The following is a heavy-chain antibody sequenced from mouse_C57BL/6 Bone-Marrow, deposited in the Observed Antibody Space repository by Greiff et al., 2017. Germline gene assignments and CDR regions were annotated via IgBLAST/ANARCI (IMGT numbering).Heavy chain of an antibody. J-gene: IGHJ3*01. CDR2: ISNGGGST. Sequence: DVMLVESGGGLVQPGGSLKLSCAASGFTFSDYYMYWVRQTPEKRLEWVAYISNGGGSTYYPDTVKGRFPISRDNAKNTLYLQMSRLKSEDTAMYYCTRHGYGSSFAYWGQGTLVTVSA. D-gene: IGHD1-1*01. CDR1: GFTFSDYY. V-gene: IGHV5-12*01. CDR3: TRHGYGSSFAY.